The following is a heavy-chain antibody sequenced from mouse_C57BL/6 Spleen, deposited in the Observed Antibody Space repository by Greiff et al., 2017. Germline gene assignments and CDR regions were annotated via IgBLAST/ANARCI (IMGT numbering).Heavy chain of an antibody. CDR3: ARENYSNQGYFDV. J-gene: IGHJ1*03. CDR1: GYSITSGYD. Sequence: EVKVEESGPGMVKPSQSLSLTCTVTGYSITSGYDWHWIRHFPGNKLEWMGYISYSGSTNYNPSLKSRISITHDTSKNHFFLKLNSVTTEDTATYYCARENYSNQGYFDVWGTGTTVTVSS. V-gene: IGHV3-1*01. CDR2: ISYSGST. D-gene: IGHD2-5*01.